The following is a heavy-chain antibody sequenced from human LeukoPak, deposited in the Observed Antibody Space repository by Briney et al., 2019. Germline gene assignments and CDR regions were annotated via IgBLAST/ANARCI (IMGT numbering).Heavy chain of an antibody. J-gene: IGHJ4*02. D-gene: IGHD4-17*01. CDR3: ARTLTVTTGDY. CDR1: GGHVSGYY. CDR2: INHSGRT. V-gene: IGHV4-34*01. Sequence: PSETLFLSCAVYGGHVSGYYWSWVRQPPGTGLDWIGEINHSGRTNYNPSLKSRVTISVDTSKNQFSLKLSSVTAADTAVYYCARTLTVTTGDYWGQGTLVTVSS.